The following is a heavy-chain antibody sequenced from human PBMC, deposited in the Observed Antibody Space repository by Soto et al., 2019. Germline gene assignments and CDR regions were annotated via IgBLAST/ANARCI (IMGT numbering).Heavy chain of an antibody. J-gene: IGHJ4*02. CDR2: ISSSSDTI. D-gene: IGHD4-17*01. CDR1: GFTFSSYS. CDR3: AREKTIDY. Sequence: GSLRLSCAASGFTFSSYSMNWVRQAPGKGLEWVSYISSSSDTIYYADSVKGRFTISRDNARNSLYLQMNSLRAEDTAVYYCAREKTIDYWGQGTLVTVSS. V-gene: IGHV3-48*01.